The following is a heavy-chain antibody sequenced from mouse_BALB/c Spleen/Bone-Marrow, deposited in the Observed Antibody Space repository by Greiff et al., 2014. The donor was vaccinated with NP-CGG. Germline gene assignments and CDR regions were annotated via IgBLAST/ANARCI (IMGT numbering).Heavy chain of an antibody. CDR3: ARKGISTVIATAYYFDY. Sequence: VMLVESGAELVKPGASVKLSCRTSGYTFTSYWIQWVKQRPGQGLGWIGEIVPGTGTTYYNEKFKDKATLTIVTSSSTAYMQLSSLTSEDSAVYFCARKGISTVIATAYYFDYWGQGSTLTVSS. V-gene: IGHV1S132*01. CDR1: GYTFTSYW. J-gene: IGHJ2*01. CDR2: IVPGTGTT. D-gene: IGHD2-4*01.